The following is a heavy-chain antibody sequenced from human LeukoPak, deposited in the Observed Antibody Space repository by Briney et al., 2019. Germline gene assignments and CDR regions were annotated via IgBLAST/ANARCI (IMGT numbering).Heavy chain of an antibody. D-gene: IGHD4-11*01. CDR2: IYYSGST. J-gene: IGHJ2*01. Sequence: SETLSLTCTVSGGSISSYYWSWIRQPPGKGLEWIGYIYYSGSTNYNPSLKSRVTISVDTSKNQFSLKLSSVTAADTAVYYCARGQYPFSVNWYFDLWGRGILVTVSS. CDR3: ARGQYPFSVNWYFDL. CDR1: GGSISSYY. V-gene: IGHV4-59*01.